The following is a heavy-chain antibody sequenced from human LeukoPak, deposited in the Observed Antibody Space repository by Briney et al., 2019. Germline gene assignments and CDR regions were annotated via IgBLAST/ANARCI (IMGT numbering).Heavy chain of an antibody. CDR1: GYTFTSYY. CDR2: INPSGGST. CDR3: ARVAYSSSWYSHYYYYYMDV. J-gene: IGHJ6*03. V-gene: IGHV1-46*01. D-gene: IGHD6-13*01. Sequence: ASVKVSCKASGYTFTSYYMHWVRQAPGQGLEWMGIINPSGGSTSYAQKFQGRVTMTRDTSTSTVYMELSSLRSEDTAVYYCARVAYSSSWYSHYYYYYMDVWGKGTTVTISS.